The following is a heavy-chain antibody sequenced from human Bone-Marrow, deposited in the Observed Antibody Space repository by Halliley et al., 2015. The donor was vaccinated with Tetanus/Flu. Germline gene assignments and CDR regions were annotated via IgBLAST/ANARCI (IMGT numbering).Heavy chain of an antibody. Sequence: TLSLSCAVSGASIDSGDYSWSWIRQPPGKGLEWIGYIYYSGGTNYNRSLKSRVTISVDKSKNQFSVNLRSVTAADTAVYYCAREAYSYYGMDVWGQGTTVIVSS. CDR2: IYYSGGT. V-gene: IGHV4-30-4*07. J-gene: IGHJ6*02. CDR1: GASIDSGDYS. CDR3: AREAYSYYGMDV.